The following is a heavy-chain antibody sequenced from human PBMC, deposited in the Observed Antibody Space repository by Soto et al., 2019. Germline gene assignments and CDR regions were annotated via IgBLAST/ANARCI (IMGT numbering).Heavy chain of an antibody. CDR1: GFTFSSYG. CDR2: IWYDGRNK. J-gene: IGHJ4*02. D-gene: IGHD2-15*01. Sequence: QVQLVESGGGVVQPGRSLRLSCAASGFTFSSYGMHWVRQAPGKGLEWVAVIWYDGRNKYYADSVKGRFTISSDNSKNMLCRQFGSLRAEDTAVYYCARGYCSGGSWYGRFDYWGQGTLVTVSS. V-gene: IGHV3-33*01. CDR3: ARGYCSGGSWYGRFDY.